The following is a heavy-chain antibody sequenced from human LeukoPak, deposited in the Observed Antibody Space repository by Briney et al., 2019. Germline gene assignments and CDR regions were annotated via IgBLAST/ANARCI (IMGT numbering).Heavy chain of an antibody. CDR2: IAPSGSA. J-gene: IGHJ6*03. D-gene: IGHD4-17*01. CDR1: GASISTYY. Sequence: PPETLSLTCTASGASISTYYWSWIRQPPGKGLEWIAYIAPSGSAVYNPSLNSRLTVSVDTSKNQFSLKLNSVTAADTAVYYCARHLPTTVTRGYSCHPMDVWGKGTTVSVSS. V-gene: IGHV4-4*09. CDR3: ARHLPTTVTRGYSCHPMDV.